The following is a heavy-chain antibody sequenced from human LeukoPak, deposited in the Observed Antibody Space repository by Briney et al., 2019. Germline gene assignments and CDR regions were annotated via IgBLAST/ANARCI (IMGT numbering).Heavy chain of an antibody. CDR1: GGTFSSYA. V-gene: IGHV1-46*01. CDR2: INPSGGST. D-gene: IGHD3-9*01. Sequence: ASVKVSCKASGGTFSSYAISWVRQAPGRGLEWMGIINPSGGSTSYAQKFQGRVTMTRDTSTSTVYMELSSLRSEDTAVYYCARDQDDILTGVNWFDPWGQGTLVTVSS. CDR3: ARDQDDILTGVNWFDP. J-gene: IGHJ5*02.